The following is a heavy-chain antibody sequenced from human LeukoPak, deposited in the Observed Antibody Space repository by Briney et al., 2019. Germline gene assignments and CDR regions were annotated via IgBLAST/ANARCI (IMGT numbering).Heavy chain of an antibody. CDR3: ARRGLTGEPR. D-gene: IGHD1-14*01. J-gene: IGHJ6*04. Sequence: SETLSLTCTVSGDSASSDSHYWVWIRQPPGKGLEWIGSVYYGGTTYNAPSFTGRVTVSVDMSMNQFSLKLNSVTAADTAIYFCARRGLTGEPRWGKGATITVSS. CDR1: GDSASSDSHY. CDR2: VYYGGTT. V-gene: IGHV4-39*07.